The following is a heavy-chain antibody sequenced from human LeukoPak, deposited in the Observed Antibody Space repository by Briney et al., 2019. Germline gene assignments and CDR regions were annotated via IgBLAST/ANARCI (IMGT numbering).Heavy chain of an antibody. J-gene: IGHJ6*03. CDR3: AKDVDTAMVTAYYYYYMDV. Sequence: GGSLRLSCAASGFTFSSYAMSWVRQAPGKGLEWVSAISGSGGSTYYAGSVKGRFTIPRDNSKNTLYLQMNSLRAEDTAVYYCAKDVDTAMVTAYYYYYMDVWGKGTTVTVSS. CDR2: ISGSGGST. V-gene: IGHV3-23*01. CDR1: GFTFSSYA. D-gene: IGHD5-18*01.